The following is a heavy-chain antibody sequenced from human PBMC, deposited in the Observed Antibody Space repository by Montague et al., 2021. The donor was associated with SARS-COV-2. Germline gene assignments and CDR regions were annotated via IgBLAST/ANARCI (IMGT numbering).Heavy chain of an antibody. D-gene: IGHD2-2*01. Sequence: CAISGDSVSSNIATWNWIRQSPSRGLEWLGRTYYRSKWYYDYAESVKSRITIDPDTSKHQFSLHLNSVTPEDTAVYYCARIPVGSKYYFDFWGQGTLVTVSS. CDR1: GDSVSSNIAT. V-gene: IGHV6-1*01. CDR3: ARIPVGSKYYFDF. J-gene: IGHJ4*02. CDR2: TYYRSKWYY.